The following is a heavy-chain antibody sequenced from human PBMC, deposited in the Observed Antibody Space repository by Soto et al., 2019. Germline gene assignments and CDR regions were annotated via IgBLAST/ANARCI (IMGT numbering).Heavy chain of an antibody. J-gene: IGHJ4*02. V-gene: IGHV3-7*01. CDR2: IKQDGSEE. CDR1: GFTFSDYW. D-gene: IGHD3-22*01. Sequence: EVQLVESGGGLVQPGGSLRLSCAASGFTFSDYWMSWVRQAPGKGLEWVATIKQDGSEEYYVHSVKGRFTISRDNAKNSLDLQMNSLGAEDTAVYYCARYPKPYDSSGYYYYWGQGTLVTVSS. CDR3: ARYPKPYDSSGYYYY.